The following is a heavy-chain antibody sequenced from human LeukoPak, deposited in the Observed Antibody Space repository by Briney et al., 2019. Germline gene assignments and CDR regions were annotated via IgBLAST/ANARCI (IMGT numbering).Heavy chain of an antibody. J-gene: IGHJ5*02. D-gene: IGHD2-15*01. CDR3: ALLSDCSGGSCYSEVIWFDP. Sequence: LVASVKVSCKASGYTFTGYYMHWVRQAPGQGLEWMGRINPNSGGTNYAQKFQGRVTMTRDTSISTAYMELSRLRSDDTAVYYCALLSDCSGGSCYSEVIWFDPWGQGTLVTVSS. V-gene: IGHV1-2*06. CDR1: GYTFTGYY. CDR2: INPNSGGT.